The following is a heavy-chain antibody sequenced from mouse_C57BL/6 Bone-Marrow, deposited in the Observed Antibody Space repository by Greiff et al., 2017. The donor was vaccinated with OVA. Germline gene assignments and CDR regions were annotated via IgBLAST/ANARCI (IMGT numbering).Heavy chain of an antibody. J-gene: IGHJ3*01. V-gene: IGHV1-58*01. CDR1: GYTFTSYG. D-gene: IGHD1-1*01. Sequence: EVKLQESGAELVRPGSSVKMSCKTSGYTFTSYGINWVKQRPGQGLEWIGYIYIGNGYTEYNEKFKGKATLTSDTSSSTAYMQLSSLTSEDSAIYFCARRPDIYYYGSSYGWFAYWGQGTLVAVSA. CDR3: ARRPDIYYYGSSYGWFAY. CDR2: IYIGNGYT.